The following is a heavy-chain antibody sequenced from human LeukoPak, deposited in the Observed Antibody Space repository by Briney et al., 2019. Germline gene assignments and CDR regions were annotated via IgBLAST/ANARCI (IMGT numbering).Heavy chain of an antibody. J-gene: IGHJ5*02. V-gene: IGHV3-48*01. Sequence: GGSLRLSCAASGFTFSSHSMNWVRQAPGKGLEWISYISSSSSTIIHYADSVKGRFTISRDDAKNSLYLQMNSLRAEDTAVYYCAKVPRQHDNWFDPWGQGTLVTVSS. CDR2: ISSSSSTII. CDR3: AKVPRQHDNWFDP. CDR1: GFTFSSHS. D-gene: IGHD6-13*01.